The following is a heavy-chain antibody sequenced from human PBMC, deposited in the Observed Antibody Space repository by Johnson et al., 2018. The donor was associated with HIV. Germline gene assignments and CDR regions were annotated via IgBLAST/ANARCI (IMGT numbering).Heavy chain of an antibody. D-gene: IGHD4-23*01. CDR3: ARRTVVTPGAFDI. CDR2: LNWNGGST. CDR1: GFTFDDYG. J-gene: IGHJ3*02. V-gene: IGHV3-20*04. Sequence: EQLVESGGGLVQPGGSLRLSCAASGFTFDDYGMSWVRQAPGTGLEWVSGLNWNGGSTGYADAVKGRFTISRDNAKNSLYLQMNSLRAEDTAVYYWARRTVVTPGAFDIWGQGTMVTVSS.